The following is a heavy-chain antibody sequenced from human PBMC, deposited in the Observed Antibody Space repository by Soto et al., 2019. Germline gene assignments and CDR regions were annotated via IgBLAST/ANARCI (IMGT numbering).Heavy chain of an antibody. CDR2: ISSDGITI. V-gene: IGHV3-74*01. CDR3: VRARGYYGVHV. J-gene: IGHJ6*02. CDR1: GFSFRNGW. Sequence: GGSLRLSCAACGFSFRNGWMHWVRQPPGKGLVWVALISSDGITISYADSVKGRLTISRDNAKNTLYQQMNSLRAQDTAMYYCVRARGYYGVHVWGQGTAGTASS.